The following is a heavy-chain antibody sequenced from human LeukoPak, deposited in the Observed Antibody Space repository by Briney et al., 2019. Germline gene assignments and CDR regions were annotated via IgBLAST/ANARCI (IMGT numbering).Heavy chain of an antibody. CDR1: GASISSYY. CDR2: IFYSGST. D-gene: IGHD4-17*01. CDR3: ARALRGYGDYPLDY. J-gene: IGHJ4*02. V-gene: IGHV4-59*12. Sequence: SETLSLTCTVSGASISSYYWSWLRQPPGKGLEWIGYIFYSGSTYYNPSLKSRVTISVDTSKNQFSLKLSSVTAADTAVYYCARALRGYGDYPLDYWGQGTLVTVSS.